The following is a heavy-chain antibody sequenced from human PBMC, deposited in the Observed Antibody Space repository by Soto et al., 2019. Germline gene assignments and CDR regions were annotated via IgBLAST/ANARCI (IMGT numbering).Heavy chain of an antibody. V-gene: IGHV3-30*03. D-gene: IGHD3-22*01. J-gene: IGHJ4*02. CDR2: VSHDGRNT. CDR3: ARIVYDSSGYSPG. CDR1: GFTFSDYA. Sequence: PVGSLRLSCAASGFTFSDYAMHCVRQAPGKGLEWVAVVSHDGRNTHYADSVKGRFTISRGSSKNTVSLEMTSLRAADTAVYSCARIVYDSSGYSPGWGQGTLVTVSS.